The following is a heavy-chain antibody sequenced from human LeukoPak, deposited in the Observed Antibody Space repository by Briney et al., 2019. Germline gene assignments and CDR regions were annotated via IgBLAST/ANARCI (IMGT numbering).Heavy chain of an antibody. CDR3: ASRGYYYDSSGLDY. CDR2: INWNGGST. D-gene: IGHD3-22*01. CDR1: GFAFDDYG. V-gene: IGHV3-20*04. Sequence: GGSLRLSXAASGFAFDDYGMSWVCQAPGKGLEWVSGINWNGGSTGYADSVKGRFTISRDNAKNSLYLQMNSLRAEDTALYYCASRGYYYDSSGLDYWGQGTLVTVSS. J-gene: IGHJ4*02.